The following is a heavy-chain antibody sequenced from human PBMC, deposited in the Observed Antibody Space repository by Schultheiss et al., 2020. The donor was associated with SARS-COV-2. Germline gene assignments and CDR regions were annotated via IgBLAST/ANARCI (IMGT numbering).Heavy chain of an antibody. CDR3: ARGGVYGSAYRSYYYYYYMDV. J-gene: IGHJ6*03. CDR1: GGSFSGYY. Sequence: SETLSLTCAVYGGSFSGYYWSWIRQPPGKGLEWIGEINHSGSTNYNPSLKSRVTISVDTSKNQFSLKLSSVTAADTAVYYCARGGVYGSAYRSYYYYYYMDVWGKGTTVTVSS. V-gene: IGHV4-34*01. CDR2: INHSGST. D-gene: IGHD3-10*01.